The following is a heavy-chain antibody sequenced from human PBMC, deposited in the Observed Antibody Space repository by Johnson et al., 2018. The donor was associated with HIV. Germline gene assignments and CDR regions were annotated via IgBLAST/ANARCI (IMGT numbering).Heavy chain of an antibody. V-gene: IGHV3-30-3*01. J-gene: IGHJ3*02. Sequence: QVQLLESGGGLVQPGRSLRLSCAASGFTFSSYAMHWVRQAPGKGLEWVAVISYDGSNKYYADSVKGRFTISRDNSKNTLYLQMNSLRAEDTAVYYCAKDLEEGQQWLIGAFDIWGQGTMVTVSS. D-gene: IGHD6-19*01. CDR2: ISYDGSNK. CDR1: GFTFSSYA. CDR3: AKDLEEGQQWLIGAFDI.